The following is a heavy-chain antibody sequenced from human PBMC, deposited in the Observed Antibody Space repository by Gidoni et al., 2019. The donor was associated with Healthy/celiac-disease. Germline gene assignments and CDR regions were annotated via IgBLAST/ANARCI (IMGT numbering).Heavy chain of an antibody. Sequence: QVQLVESGAGVVQLGRSLRLSCAASGFTFSSYGMHWVRQAPGKGLEWVAVIAYDGSNKYYADSVKGRFTISRDNSKNTLYLQMNSLRAEDTAVYYCANPGTTGAFDIWGQGTMVTVSS. D-gene: IGHD4-17*01. CDR3: ANPGTTGAFDI. CDR1: GFTFSSYG. CDR2: IAYDGSNK. V-gene: IGHV3-30*18. J-gene: IGHJ3*02.